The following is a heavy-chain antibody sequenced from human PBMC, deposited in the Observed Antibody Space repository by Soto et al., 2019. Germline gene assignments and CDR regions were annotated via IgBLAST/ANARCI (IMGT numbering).Heavy chain of an antibody. CDR3: ARTSIAARYSWFDP. CDR2: IYYSGST. Sequence: PSETLSLTCTVSGGSISSSSYYWGWIRQPPGKGLEWIGSIYYSGSTYYNPSLKSRVTISVDTSKNQFSLKLSSVTAADTAVYYCARTSIAARYSWFDPWGQGTLVTVSS. D-gene: IGHD6-6*01. V-gene: IGHV4-39*01. CDR1: GGSISSSSYY. J-gene: IGHJ5*02.